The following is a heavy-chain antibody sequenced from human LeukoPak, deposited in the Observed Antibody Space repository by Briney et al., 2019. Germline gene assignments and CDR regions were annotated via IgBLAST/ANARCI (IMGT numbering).Heavy chain of an antibody. V-gene: IGHV3-7*03. CDR2: IKQDGXEK. Sequence: GGSLRLSCAASGFTFSSYWMSWVRQAPGKGLEWVANIKQDGXEKXXXXXXKGRFTISRDNAKNSLYLQMNSLRAEDTAVYYCAREVMTTHDYWGQGTLVTVSS. CDR3: AREVMTTHDY. D-gene: IGHD4-17*01. CDR1: GFTFSSYW. J-gene: IGHJ4*02.